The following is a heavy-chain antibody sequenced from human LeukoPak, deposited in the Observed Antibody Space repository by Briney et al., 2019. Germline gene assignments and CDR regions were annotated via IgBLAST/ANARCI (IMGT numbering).Heavy chain of an antibody. V-gene: IGHV3-23*01. CDR3: AKNLQAYDFWSGEGFDY. J-gene: IGHJ4*02. CDR1: GFTFSSYA. D-gene: IGHD3-3*01. CDR2: ISISGGST. Sequence: GGSLRLSCAASGFTFSSYAMTWVRQAPGKGLEWVSTISISGGSTYYADSVKGRFTISRDNSKNTLHLQMNSLRAEDTAVYYCAKNLQAYDFWSGEGFDYWGQGTLVTVSS.